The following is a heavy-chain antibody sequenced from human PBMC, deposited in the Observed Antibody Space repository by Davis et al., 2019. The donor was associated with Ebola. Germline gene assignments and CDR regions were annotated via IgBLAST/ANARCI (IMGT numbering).Heavy chain of an antibody. J-gene: IGHJ4*02. CDR3: AKHGRDYDY. Sequence: PGGSLRLSCAASGLTFNKYEMNWVRQAPGKGLEWVPNIKEDGGESYYVDSVRGRFTISRDNAKSSLYLQMNSLRTEDTAIYFCAKHGRDYDYWGQGALVTVSS. CDR1: GLTFNKYE. CDR2: IKEDGGES. V-gene: IGHV3-7*01. D-gene: IGHD1-26*01.